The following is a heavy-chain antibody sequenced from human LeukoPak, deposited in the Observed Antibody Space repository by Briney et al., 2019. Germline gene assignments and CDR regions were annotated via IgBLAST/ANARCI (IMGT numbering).Heavy chain of an antibody. CDR3: ARGPDTYCSGGSCYSRILYYFDY. CDR2: INHSGST. Sequence: KASETLSLTCAVYGGSFSGYYWSWIRQPPGKGLEWIGEINHSGSTNYNPSLKSRVTISVDTSKNQFSLKLSSVTAADTAVYYCARGPDTYCSGGSCYSRILYYFDYWGQGTLVTVSS. V-gene: IGHV4-34*01. CDR1: GGSFSGYY. J-gene: IGHJ4*02. D-gene: IGHD2-15*01.